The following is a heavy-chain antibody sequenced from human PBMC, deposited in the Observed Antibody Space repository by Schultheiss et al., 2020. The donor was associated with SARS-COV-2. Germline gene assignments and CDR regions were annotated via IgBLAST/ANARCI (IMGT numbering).Heavy chain of an antibody. CDR1: GYSISSGHY. CDR3: ARYYSGNYYALDY. J-gene: IGHJ4*02. D-gene: IGHD1-26*01. V-gene: IGHV4-38-2*01. CDR2: INHSGST. Sequence: SETLSLTCAVSGYSISSGHYWGWIRQPPGKGLEWIGEINHSGSTIYNPSLKSRVTISVDTSKNQFSLKLSSVTAADTAVYYCARYYSGNYYALDYWGQGTLVTVSS.